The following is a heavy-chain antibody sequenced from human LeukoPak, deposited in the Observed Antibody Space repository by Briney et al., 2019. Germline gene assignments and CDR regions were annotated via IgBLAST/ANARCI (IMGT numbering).Heavy chain of an antibody. CDR2: ISWDGGST. CDR3: AKDTTERGYCSGGSCYSGIPDY. V-gene: IGHV3-43D*03. CDR1: GFTFDDYA. D-gene: IGHD2-15*01. Sequence: GGSLRLSCAASGFTFDDYAMHWVRQAPGKGLEWVSLISWDGGSTYYADSVKGRFTTSRDNSKNSLYLQMNSLRAEDTALYYCAKDTTERGYCSGGSCYSGIPDYWGQGTLVTVSS. J-gene: IGHJ4*02.